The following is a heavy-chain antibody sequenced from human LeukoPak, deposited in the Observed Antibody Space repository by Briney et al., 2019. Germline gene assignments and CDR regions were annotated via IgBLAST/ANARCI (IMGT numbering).Heavy chain of an antibody. J-gene: IGHJ4*02. D-gene: IGHD6-19*01. CDR2: ILSAGSI. V-gene: IGHV3-53*01. CDR3: ARGFLAVSGQGAFDY. Sequence: PGGSLRLACAASGFIASDNHMSWVRQAPGKGVEWVSVILSAGSIYYADSVKGRFTISRDYSKNTLFLQMNSLRAEDTAVYYCARGFLAVSGQGAFDYWGQGTLVTVSS. CDR1: GFIASDNH.